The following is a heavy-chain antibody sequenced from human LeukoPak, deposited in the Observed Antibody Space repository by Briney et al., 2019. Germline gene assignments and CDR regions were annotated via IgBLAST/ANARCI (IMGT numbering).Heavy chain of an antibody. CDR2: VNPNRGGT. D-gene: IGHD6-13*01. CDR3: ARRKRIAAAGSTFRWFGP. CDR1: GYTFTGNY. J-gene: IGHJ5*02. Sequence: ASVKVSCKASGYTFTGNYMHRVRHAPGQGLEWMGWVNPNRGGTNYAQRWQGKVTMARGTWISTAYMGLSRLISDDTSVYYGARRKRIAAAGSTFRWFGPWGQGTLVTVSS. V-gene: IGHV1-2*02.